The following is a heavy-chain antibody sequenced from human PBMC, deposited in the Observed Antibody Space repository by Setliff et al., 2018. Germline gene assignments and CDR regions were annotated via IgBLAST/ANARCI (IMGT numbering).Heavy chain of an antibody. Sequence: ASVKVSCKASGYTFTDYGISWVRQAPGQGLEWMGWISPYTGNTFYAPQFQGRVIMTTDTSAKTAYMDLRSLRSDDTAVYYCERLVRYCSRTSCQRTSGDDFWGLGTLVTVSS. CDR2: ISPYTGNT. J-gene: IGHJ4*02. CDR1: GYTFTDYG. V-gene: IGHV1-18*01. CDR3: ERLVRYCSRTSCQRTSGDDF. D-gene: IGHD2-2*01.